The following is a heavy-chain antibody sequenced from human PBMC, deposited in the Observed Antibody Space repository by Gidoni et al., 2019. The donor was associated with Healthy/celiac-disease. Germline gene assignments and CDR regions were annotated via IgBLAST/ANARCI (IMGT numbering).Heavy chain of an antibody. D-gene: IGHD1-26*01. CDR1: GYTFTSYA. Sequence: QVQLVQSGAEVKKPGASVKVSCKASGYTFTSYAMHWVRQAPGQRLEWMGWINAGNGNTKYSQKFQGRVTITRDTSASTAYMELSSLRSEDTAVYYCARDQRKGGGSYFWEYNWFDPWGQGTLVTVSS. CDR2: INAGNGNT. J-gene: IGHJ5*02. CDR3: ARDQRKGGGSYFWEYNWFDP. V-gene: IGHV1-3*01.